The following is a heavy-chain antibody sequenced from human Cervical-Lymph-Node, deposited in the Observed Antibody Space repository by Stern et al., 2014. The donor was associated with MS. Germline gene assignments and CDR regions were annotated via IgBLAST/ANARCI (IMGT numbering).Heavy chain of an antibody. Sequence: EVQLEESGAEVKKPGESLKISCQGSGFSFANSWIGWVRQVPGKGLEWVGLIYPGDSDNRYNPSFRGQVTISADKSITTAYLQWSSLKASDTAMHYCARRLSATYFHYAFDVWGQGTMVTVSS. CDR3: ARRLSATYFHYAFDV. V-gene: IGHV5-51*01. CDR2: IYPGDSDN. D-gene: IGHD1-26*01. CDR1: GFSFANSW. J-gene: IGHJ3*01.